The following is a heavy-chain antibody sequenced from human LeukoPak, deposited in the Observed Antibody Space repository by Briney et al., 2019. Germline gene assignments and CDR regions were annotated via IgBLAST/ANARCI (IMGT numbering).Heavy chain of an antibody. J-gene: IGHJ4*02. CDR1: GGSISGYY. CDR3: ARKRKGAYDFDC. CDR2: IYTSGST. D-gene: IGHD3-16*01. V-gene: IGHV4-4*07. Sequence: SETLSLTCTVSGGSISGYYWSWIRQPAGEGLEWIGRIYTSGSTNYNPSLKSRVSMSVDTSNNQFSLNLSSVTAADTAVYYCARKRKGAYDFDCWGQGTLVTVSS.